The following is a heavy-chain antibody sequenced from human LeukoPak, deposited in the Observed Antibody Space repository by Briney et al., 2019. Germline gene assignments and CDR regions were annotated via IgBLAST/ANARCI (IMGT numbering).Heavy chain of an antibody. V-gene: IGHV3-49*04. CDR3: TRDQVAQPLVWDY. Sequence: GGSLRLSCTASGFTFGDYAMSWVRQAPGKGLEWVGFIRSKAYGGTTEYAASVKGRFTISRDDSKSIAYLQMNSLKTEDTAVYYCTRDQVAQPLVWDYWGQGTLVTVSS. D-gene: IGHD6-13*01. CDR2: IRSKAYGGTT. CDR1: GFTFGDYA. J-gene: IGHJ4*02.